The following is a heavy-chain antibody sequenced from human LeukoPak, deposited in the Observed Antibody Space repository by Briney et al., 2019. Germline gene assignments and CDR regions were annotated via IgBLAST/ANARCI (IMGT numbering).Heavy chain of an antibody. D-gene: IGHD6-19*01. V-gene: IGHV3-21*01. CDR1: GFTFSSYS. CDR2: ISSSSSYI. Sequence: PGGSLRLSCAASGFTFSSYSMNWVRQAPGKGLEWVSSISSSSSYIYYADSVKGRFTISRDNAKNSLYLQMNSLSAEDTAVSYRASWENGGGWYDPFDFWCQGTMVTVSS. J-gene: IGHJ3*01. CDR3: ASWENGGGWYDPFDF.